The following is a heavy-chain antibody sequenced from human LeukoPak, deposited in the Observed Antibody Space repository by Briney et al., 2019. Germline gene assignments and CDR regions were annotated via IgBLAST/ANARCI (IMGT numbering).Heavy chain of an antibody. D-gene: IGHD3-16*01. CDR3: ARQSYDTNHYYYGMDV. J-gene: IGHJ6*02. CDR2: IDPTDSYI. CDR1: GYSFTKYW. Sequence: GESLKISGKGSGYSFTKYWISWVRQMPGKGLEWMGRIDPTDSYINHSPSFQGHVTISVDKSISTAYLQWSSLKASDTAMYYCARQSYDTNHYYYGMDVWGQGTTVTVSS. V-gene: IGHV5-10-1*01.